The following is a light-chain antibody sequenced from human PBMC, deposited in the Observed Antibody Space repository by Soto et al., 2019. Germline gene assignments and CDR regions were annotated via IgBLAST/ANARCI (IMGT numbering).Light chain of an antibody. J-gene: IGKJ5*01. Sequence: EIVLTQSPATLSLSPGERATLSCRASQSVSSYLAWYQQKPGQAPRLLIYDASNRATGIPARFSGSGSGTDFTLTISSLEPEDFAVYFCQQYCSSITFGQGTRLEIK. CDR3: QQYCSSIT. CDR1: QSVSSY. CDR2: DAS. V-gene: IGKV3-11*01.